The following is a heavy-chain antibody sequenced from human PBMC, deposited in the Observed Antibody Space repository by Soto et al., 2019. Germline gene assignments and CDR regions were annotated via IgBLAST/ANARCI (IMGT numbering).Heavy chain of an antibody. J-gene: IGHJ4*02. Sequence: QVQLVQSGAEVKKPGASVKVSCKASGYTFTSYGISWVRQAPGQGLEWMGWISAYNGNTNYAQKLQGRVTMTTDTSTSKAYVELRSLRSDDTAVYYCARDRSRFCSGGSCYQYYFDYWGQGTLVTVSS. CDR3: ARDRSRFCSGGSCYQYYFDY. D-gene: IGHD2-15*01. CDR1: GYTFTSYG. CDR2: ISAYNGNT. V-gene: IGHV1-18*01.